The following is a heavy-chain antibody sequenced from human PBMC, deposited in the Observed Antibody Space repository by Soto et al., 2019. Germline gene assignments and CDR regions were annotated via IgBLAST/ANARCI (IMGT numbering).Heavy chain of an antibody. D-gene: IGHD1-26*01. J-gene: IGHJ4*02. V-gene: IGHV4-31*03. CDR2: ISYSGSS. CDR1: GDSISRGYY. Sequence: NLSETLSLTCTVSGDSISRGYYWTWLRQHPGKGLQWIGYISYSGSSYYNPSLKSRVSISADTSKNQFSLKLTSVTAADTAVYYCARAAPTAAVDYWGRGSLVTVSS. CDR3: ARAAPTAAVDY.